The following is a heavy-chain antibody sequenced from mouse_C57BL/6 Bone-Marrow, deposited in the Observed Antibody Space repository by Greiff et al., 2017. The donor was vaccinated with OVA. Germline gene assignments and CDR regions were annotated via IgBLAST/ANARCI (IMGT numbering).Heavy chain of an antibody. J-gene: IGHJ3*01. CDR2: IRSKSNNYAT. D-gene: IGHD1-1*01. CDR3: VSPLLRVAWFAY. CDR1: GFSFNTYA. Sequence: EVQLVESGGGLVQPKGSLKLSCAASGFSFNTYAMNWVRQAPGKGLEWVARIRSKSNNYATYYADSVKDRFTISRDDSESMLYLQMNNLKTEDTAMYYCVSPLLRVAWFAYWGQGTLVTVSA. V-gene: IGHV10-1*01.